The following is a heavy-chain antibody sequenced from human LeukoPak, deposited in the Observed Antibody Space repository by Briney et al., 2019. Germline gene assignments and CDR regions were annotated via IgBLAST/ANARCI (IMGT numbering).Heavy chain of an antibody. J-gene: IGHJ3*02. CDR2: ISSASSYI. Sequence: GGSLRLSCAASGFTFSSYGMNWVRQAPGKGLEWVSSISSASSYIKYADSLEGRFTISRDNARNSLYLQMNSLRAEDTAVYYCARDYYGSGSYSSFGAFDIWGQGTMVIVSS. CDR3: ARDYYGSGSYSSFGAFDI. V-gene: IGHV3-21*01. D-gene: IGHD3-10*01. CDR1: GFTFSSYG.